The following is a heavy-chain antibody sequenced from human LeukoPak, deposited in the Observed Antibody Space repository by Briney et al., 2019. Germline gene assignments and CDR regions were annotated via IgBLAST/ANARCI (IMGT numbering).Heavy chain of an antibody. Sequence: GGSLRLSCAASGFKFSDHYIDWVRQAPGKGLEWVGRSRNKASSYTTEYAASVEGRFTISRDVSESSLYLQMNSLRAEDTAVYYCARGEDRYSIDYWGQGTLVTVSS. J-gene: IGHJ4*02. V-gene: IGHV3-72*01. CDR1: GFKFSDHY. CDR2: SRNKASSYTT. D-gene: IGHD2-15*01. CDR3: ARGEDRYSIDY.